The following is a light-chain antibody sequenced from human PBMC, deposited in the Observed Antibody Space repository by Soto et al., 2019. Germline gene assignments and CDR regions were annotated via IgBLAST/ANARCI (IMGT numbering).Light chain of an antibody. J-gene: IGLJ1*01. CDR2: EVS. CDR1: SSDVGGYNY. CDR3: SSYAGSNNWN. V-gene: IGLV2-8*01. Sequence: QSVLTQPPSASGSPGQSVTISCTGTSSDVGGYNYVSWYQQHPGKAHKLMIYEVSKRPSGVPDRFSGSKSGNTASLTVSGLQAEDEADYYCSSYAGSNNWNFGTGTKLTVL.